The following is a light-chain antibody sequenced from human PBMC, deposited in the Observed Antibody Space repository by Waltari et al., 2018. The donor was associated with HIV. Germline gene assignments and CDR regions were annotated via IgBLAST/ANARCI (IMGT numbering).Light chain of an antibody. J-gene: IGLJ2*01. CDR3: QSYDDSNVV. CDR1: SGTIASNY. V-gene: IGLV6-57*01. CDR2: AAN. Sequence: NFMLAQPHSVSESPGKTVTISCTRSSGTIASNYVQWYQQRPGSSPTAVIYAANQRPSWVPDRFSGSIDSSSNSASLTISGLKTEDEADYYCQSYDDSNVVFGGGTKLTVL.